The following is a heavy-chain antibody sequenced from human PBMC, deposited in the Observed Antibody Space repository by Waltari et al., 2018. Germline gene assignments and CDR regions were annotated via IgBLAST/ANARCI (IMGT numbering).Heavy chain of an antibody. V-gene: IGHV4-4*02. CDR2: VHRSGRT. Sequence: QLQLQQSGPGLVKPSESLSLTCAVSGDSMGSRDFWSWVRQSPGKGLEWIGQVHRSGRTNDNPSLASRVTMSIDTSNNQVSLKVTSATAADTAIYYCARDRGRGLYLDSWGQGILVTVSP. CDR1: GDSMGSRDF. D-gene: IGHD2-15*01. J-gene: IGHJ4*02. CDR3: ARDRGRGLYLDS.